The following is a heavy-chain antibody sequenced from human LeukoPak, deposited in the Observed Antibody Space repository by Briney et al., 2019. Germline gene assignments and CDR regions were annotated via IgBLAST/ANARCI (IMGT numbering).Heavy chain of an antibody. V-gene: IGHV3-23*01. Sequence: QPGGSRRLSCTTSGFTFSSSAMSWFRQAPGKGLDWASDINSSGGRTYYADSVKGRFTISRDNSKNTLYLQMNSLRAEDTAVYYCAKGPSGWPNDAFDIWGQGTMVTVSS. D-gene: IGHD6-19*01. J-gene: IGHJ3*02. CDR2: INSSGGRT. CDR1: GFTFSSSA. CDR3: AKGPSGWPNDAFDI.